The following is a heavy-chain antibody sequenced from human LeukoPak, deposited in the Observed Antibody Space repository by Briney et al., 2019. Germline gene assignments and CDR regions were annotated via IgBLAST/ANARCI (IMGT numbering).Heavy chain of an antibody. D-gene: IGHD3-16*02. CDR3: ARGTAGGVINWGIDY. CDR2: IGIRGDT. Sequence: QSGGSLRLSCAASGFTFIDYDMHWVRQVIGKGLEWVSAIGIRGDTHYSGPVKGRFTISRDNAKNSLYLQMNSLRAEDTAVYYCARGTAGGVINWGIDYWGQGTLVTVSS. J-gene: IGHJ4*02. CDR1: GFTFIDYD. V-gene: IGHV3-13*01.